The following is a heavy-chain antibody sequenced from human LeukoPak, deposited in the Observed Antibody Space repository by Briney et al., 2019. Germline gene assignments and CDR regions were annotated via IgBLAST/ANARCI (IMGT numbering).Heavy chain of an antibody. V-gene: IGHV3-23*01. J-gene: IGHJ4*02. CDR3: AKQMAALWFGEY. Sequence: GGSLRLSCAASRFAFHNYAMTWIRQAPERGLEWVSSISVDGGDIKYTDSAKGRFTISRDNSKGTLYLQMDSLRVEDTAVYYCAKQMAALWFGEYWGQGTLVTVSS. CDR2: ISVDGGDI. CDR1: RFAFHNYA. D-gene: IGHD3-10*01.